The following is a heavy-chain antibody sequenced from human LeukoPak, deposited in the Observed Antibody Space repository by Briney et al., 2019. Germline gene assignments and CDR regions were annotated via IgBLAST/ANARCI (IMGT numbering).Heavy chain of an antibody. CDR2: ISYDGSNK. CDR3: ARDRRVVTAPSPWNWFDP. D-gene: IGHD2-21*02. V-gene: IGHV3-30*04. Sequence: GGSLRLSCAASGFTFDNYAMHWVRQAPGKGLEWVAVISYDGSNKYYADSVKGRFTISRDNSKNTLYLQMNSPRAEDTAVYYCARDRRVVTAPSPWNWFDPWGQGTLVTVSS. CDR1: GFTFDNYA. J-gene: IGHJ5*02.